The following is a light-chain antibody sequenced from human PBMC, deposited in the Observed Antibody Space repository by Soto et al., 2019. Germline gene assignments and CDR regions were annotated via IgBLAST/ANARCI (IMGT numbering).Light chain of an antibody. V-gene: IGKV1-39*01. CDR1: QSISSY. Sequence: DIQMTQSPSSLSASVGDRVTITCRASQSISSYLNWYQQKPGKAPKLLLYAASSLQSGVPSRFSGSGSGTDFPLTIRSLQPEDFATYYCQQSYSTPGWTCGQGTKVEIK. J-gene: IGKJ1*01. CDR2: AAS. CDR3: QQSYSTPGWT.